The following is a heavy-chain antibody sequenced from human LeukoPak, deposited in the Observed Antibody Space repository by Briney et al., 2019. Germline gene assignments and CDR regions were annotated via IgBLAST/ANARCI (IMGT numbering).Heavy chain of an antibody. V-gene: IGHV4-34*01. CDR1: GGSFSGYY. CDR3: ARGGFYSNYGMDWFDP. J-gene: IGHJ5*02. D-gene: IGHD4-11*01. CDR2: INHSGST. Sequence: SETLSLTCAVYGGSFSGYYWSWIRQPPGKGLEWIGEINHSGSTNYNPSLKSRVTISVNTSKNQFSLKLSSVTAADTAVYYCARGGFYSNYGMDWFDPWGQGTLVTVSS.